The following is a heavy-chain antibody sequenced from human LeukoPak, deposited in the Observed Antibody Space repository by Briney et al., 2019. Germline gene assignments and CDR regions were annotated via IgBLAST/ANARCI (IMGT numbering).Heavy chain of an antibody. V-gene: IGHV4-39*01. CDR1: GGSISSSSYY. CDR3: ARHSSSWYEYYFDY. CDR2: IYYSGST. D-gene: IGHD6-13*01. J-gene: IGHJ4*02. Sequence: SETLSLTCTVSGGSISSSSYYWGWIRQPPGTGLEWIGSIYYSGSTYYNPSLKSRVTISVDTSKNQFSLKLSSVTAADTAVYYCARHSSSWYEYYFDYWGQGTLVTVSS.